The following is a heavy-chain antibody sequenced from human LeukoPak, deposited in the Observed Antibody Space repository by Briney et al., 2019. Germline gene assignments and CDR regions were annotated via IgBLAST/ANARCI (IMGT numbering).Heavy chain of an antibody. CDR3: ARRLTQYDCFDP. CDR2: TYYRSTWYN. V-gene: IGHV6-1*01. J-gene: IGHJ5*02. CDR1: GDIVSSNSVT. Sequence: SSQTLSLTCAISGDIVSSNSVTWNWIRQSPSRGLEWLGRTYYRSTWYNDYAVSVRGRITVNPDTSKNLFSLHLNSVTPEDTAVYYCARRLTQYDCFDPWGQGILVTVSS. D-gene: IGHD2-2*01.